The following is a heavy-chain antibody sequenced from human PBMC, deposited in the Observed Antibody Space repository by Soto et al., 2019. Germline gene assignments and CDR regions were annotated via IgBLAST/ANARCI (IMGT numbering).Heavy chain of an antibody. V-gene: IGHV3-33*01. CDR1: GFTFSSYG. CDR3: ARSVATNIANVDY. CDR2: IWYDGSNK. Sequence: QVQLVESGGGVVQPGRSLRLSCAASGFTFSSYGMHWVRQAPGKGLEWVAVIWYDGSNKYYADSVKGRFTISRDNSKNTLYLQMNSLRAEDTAVYYCARSVATNIANVDYWGQGTLVTVSS. J-gene: IGHJ4*02. D-gene: IGHD5-12*01.